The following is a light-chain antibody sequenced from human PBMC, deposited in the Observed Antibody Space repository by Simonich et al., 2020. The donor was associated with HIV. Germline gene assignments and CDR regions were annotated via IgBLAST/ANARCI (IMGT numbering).Light chain of an antibody. Sequence: DIVMTQSPLSLPVTPGEPASISCRSSQSLLHSNGHTYLDWYLQKPGQSPQLLIYLGATRASGFPDRFSGSGSGTDFTLKISRVEAEDVGVYYCMQSLQTITFGQGTRLEIK. CDR3: MQSLQTIT. CDR1: QSLLHSNGHTY. V-gene: IGKV2-28*01. CDR2: LGA. J-gene: IGKJ5*01.